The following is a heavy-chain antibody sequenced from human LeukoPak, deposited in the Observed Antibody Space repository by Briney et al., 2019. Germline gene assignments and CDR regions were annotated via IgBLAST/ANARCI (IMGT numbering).Heavy chain of an antibody. V-gene: IGHV1-69*13. CDR2: IIPIFGTA. CDR3: ARDIVVVVAATNYYYGMDV. CDR1: GGTFSSYA. J-gene: IGHJ6*02. D-gene: IGHD2-15*01. Sequence: ASVKVSCKASGGTFSSYAISWVRQAPGQGLEWMGGIIPIFGTANYAQKFQGRVTITADESTSTAYMELSSLRSEDTAVYYCARDIVVVVAATNYYYGMDVWGQGTTVTVSS.